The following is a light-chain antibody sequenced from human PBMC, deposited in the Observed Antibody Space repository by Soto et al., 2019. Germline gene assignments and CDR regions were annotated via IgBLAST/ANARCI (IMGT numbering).Light chain of an antibody. CDR2: LGS. V-gene: IGKV2-28*01. J-gene: IGKJ1*01. Sequence: DLVMTQSPLSLPVTPGEPASISCRSSQSLLHSNGYNYLDWYLQKPGQSPQLLIYLGSNRASRGPDRFSDSGSGTDFTLKISRVEAEDVGVYYCLQALQTPAFGQGTKVEIK. CDR1: QSLLHSNGYNY. CDR3: LQALQTPA.